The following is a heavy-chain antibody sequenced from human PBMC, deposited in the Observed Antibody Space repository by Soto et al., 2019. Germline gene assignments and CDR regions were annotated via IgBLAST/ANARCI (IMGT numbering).Heavy chain of an antibody. CDR2: IYYSGST. CDR3: ARPMTAVAGENNWFAP. Sequence: SETLSLTFTVSGGSISSSSYYWGWIRQPPGKGLEWIGSIYYSGSTYYNPSLKSRVTISVDTSKNQFSLKLSSVTAADTAVYYCARPMTAVAGENNWFAPWGKGTLVTAPS. V-gene: IGHV4-39*01. J-gene: IGHJ5*02. CDR1: GGSISSSSYY. D-gene: IGHD6-19*01.